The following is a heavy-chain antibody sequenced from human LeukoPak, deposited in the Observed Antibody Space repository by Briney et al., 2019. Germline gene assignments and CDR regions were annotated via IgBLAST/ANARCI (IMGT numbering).Heavy chain of an antibody. Sequence: ASVKVSCKASGYTFINSDINWVRQATGQGLEWMGWMNPANSNTGYAQKFQDRLTLNKNTSISTAYMELNNLRPEDTAVYYCARGGGGYNEKDAFDVWGQGTVVTVSS. CDR3: ARGGGGYNEKDAFDV. J-gene: IGHJ3*01. CDR1: GYTFINSD. CDR2: MNPANSNT. D-gene: IGHD5-24*01. V-gene: IGHV1-8*03.